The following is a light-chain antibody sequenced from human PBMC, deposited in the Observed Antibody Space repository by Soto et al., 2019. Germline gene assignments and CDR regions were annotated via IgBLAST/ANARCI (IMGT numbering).Light chain of an antibody. V-gene: IGKV3D-15*01. CDR1: QSAGNF. CDR2: YIS. CDR3: HQHNQWPIT. Sequence: EIVMRQSPATLSGSRGEAAALSCRASQSAGNFLACYQQKPGQPPRLLIYYISTRATAIPARCSGSGSGTEFTLPINSLQSEDSAVYYCHQHNQWPITFGQGTRLEIK. J-gene: IGKJ5*01.